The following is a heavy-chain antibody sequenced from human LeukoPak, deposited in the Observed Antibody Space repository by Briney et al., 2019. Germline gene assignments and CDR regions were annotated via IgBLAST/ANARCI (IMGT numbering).Heavy chain of an antibody. CDR1: GYTFTSYG. CDR3: ARDGCSSTSCFFDY. Sequence: VASVKVSCKASGYTFTSYGISWVRQAPGQGLEWMGWISAYNGNTNYAQKLQGRVTMTTDTSTSTAYMKLRSLRSDDTAVYYCARDGCSSTSCFFDYWGQGTLVTVSS. V-gene: IGHV1-18*01. CDR2: ISAYNGNT. J-gene: IGHJ4*02. D-gene: IGHD2-2*01.